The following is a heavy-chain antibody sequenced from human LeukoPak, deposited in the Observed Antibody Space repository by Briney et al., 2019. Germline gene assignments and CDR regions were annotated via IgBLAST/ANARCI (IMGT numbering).Heavy chain of an antibody. J-gene: IGHJ4*02. CDR1: GDSISSGGYS. CDR3: ARLYYYDSSGYYYGYYFDY. V-gene: IGHV4-30-4*07. D-gene: IGHD3-22*01. CDR2: NSGST. Sequence: SQTLSLTCAVSGDSISSGGYSWSWIRQPPGKGLEWIGYNSGSTYYNPSLKSRVTISVDTSKNQFSLKLSSVTAADTAVYYCARLYYYDSSGYYYGYYFDYWGQGTLVTVSS.